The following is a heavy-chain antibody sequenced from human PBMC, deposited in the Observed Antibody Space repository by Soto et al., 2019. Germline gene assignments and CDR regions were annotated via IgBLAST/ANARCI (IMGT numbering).Heavy chain of an antibody. CDR3: ARQYDMKV. J-gene: IGHJ6*02. CDR1: GFTFSSDW. Sequence: EVQLVESGGGLVQPGGSLRLSCAASGFTFSSDWMHWVRQAPGKGLVWVSRISSDGSSTVYADSVKGRFTISRDNAKNTLYLYMNSLRVEDTDVYYCARQYDMKVGGQGTTVTVSS. CDR2: ISSDGSST. D-gene: IGHD2-8*01. V-gene: IGHV3-74*01.